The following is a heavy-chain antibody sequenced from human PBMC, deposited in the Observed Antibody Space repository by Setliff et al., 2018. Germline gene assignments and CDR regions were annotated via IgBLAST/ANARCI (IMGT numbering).Heavy chain of an antibody. CDR1: GGTFSGCA. V-gene: IGHV1-69*06. CDR3: ARDSVTLGQLERRGGWHYYGMDV. D-gene: IGHD1-1*01. Sequence: ASVKVSCKASGGTFSGCAFSWVRQAPGEGLEWMGGITPIFETAHYAEKFQDRVTITADKSTSTVHMEVSSLTSEDTAVYFCARDSVTLGQLERRGGWHYYGMDVWGQGSRVTVSS. J-gene: IGHJ6*02. CDR2: ITPIFETA.